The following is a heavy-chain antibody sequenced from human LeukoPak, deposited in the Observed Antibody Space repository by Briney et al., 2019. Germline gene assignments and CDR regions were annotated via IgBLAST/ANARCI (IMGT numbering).Heavy chain of an antibody. Sequence: ASVNVSCKGSGYTRTELSMHWVRPAPGKGREWMGGFDPEDGETVYAQKFQGRVTMTEETSRDAVYMSLSSLRSEDRAVCYWPTDSGPHRVATYYGMDVWGQGTTVTVSS. V-gene: IGHV1-24*01. J-gene: IGHJ6*02. CDR1: GYTRTELS. CDR3: PTDSGPHRVATYYGMDV. CDR2: FDPEDGET. D-gene: IGHD5-12*01.